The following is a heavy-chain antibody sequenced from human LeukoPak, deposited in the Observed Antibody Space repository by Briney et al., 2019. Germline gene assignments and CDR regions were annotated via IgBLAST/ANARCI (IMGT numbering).Heavy chain of an antibody. J-gene: IGHJ4*02. V-gene: IGHV1-2*02. CDR3: ARTPYCSGGSCYCVDY. CDR2: INPNSGGT. D-gene: IGHD2-15*01. CDR1: GYTFTGYY. Sequence: ASVKVSCKASGYTFTGYYMHWVRQAPGQGLEWMGWINPNSGGTNYAQKFQGRVTMTRDTSISTAYMELSRLRSDDTAVYYCARTPYCSGGSCYCVDYWGQGTLVTVSS.